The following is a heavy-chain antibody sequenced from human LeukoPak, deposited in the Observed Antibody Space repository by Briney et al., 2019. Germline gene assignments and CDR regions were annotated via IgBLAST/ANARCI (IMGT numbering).Heavy chain of an antibody. Sequence: SETLSLTCTVSGDSIANNYWSWIRQPAGRGLEWIGRIYPSGTNYNPSLKSRVTISVDKSKNQFSLRLISVTAADTAVYYCARVLPVPYLLDSWGQGTHVTVSS. CDR1: GDSIANNY. CDR3: ARVLPVPYLLDS. CDR2: IYPSGT. J-gene: IGHJ4*02. D-gene: IGHD2/OR15-2a*01. V-gene: IGHV4-4*07.